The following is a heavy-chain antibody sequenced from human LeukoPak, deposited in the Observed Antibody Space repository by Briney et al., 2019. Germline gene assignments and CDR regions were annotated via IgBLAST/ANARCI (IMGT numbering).Heavy chain of an antibody. Sequence: SETLSLTCTVSGGSISSGDYYWSWIRQPPGKGLEWIGYVYYSGSTNYNPSLKSRVTISVDTSENQFSLKLSSVTAADTAVYYCARSELLWFGGVNSGFDYWGQGTLVTVSS. J-gene: IGHJ4*02. CDR3: ARSELLWFGGVNSGFDY. CDR2: VYYSGST. CDR1: GGSISSGDYY. V-gene: IGHV4-61*08. D-gene: IGHD3-10*01.